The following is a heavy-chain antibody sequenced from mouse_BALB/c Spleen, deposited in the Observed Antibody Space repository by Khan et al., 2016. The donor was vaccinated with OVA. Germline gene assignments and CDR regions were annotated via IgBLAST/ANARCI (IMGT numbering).Heavy chain of an antibody. CDR3: ATHLTGSFDY. CDR2: INSDGDYT. D-gene: IGHD4-1*01. CDR1: GFTFSPYS. J-gene: IGHJ3*01. V-gene: IGHV5-6*01. Sequence: EVELVESGGDLVKSGGSLKLSCAASGFTFSPYSMSWVRQTPDKRLEWVATINSDGDYTYYPDSVEGRFNISRDNAKNTLYLQMNSLKSEDTAMYYCATHLTGSFDYWGQGTLVTVSA.